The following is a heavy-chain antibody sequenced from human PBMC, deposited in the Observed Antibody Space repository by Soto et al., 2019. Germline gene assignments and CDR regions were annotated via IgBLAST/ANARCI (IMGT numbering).Heavy chain of an antibody. D-gene: IGHD3-3*01. CDR3: ARAGYDFWSGYYRSFDY. Sequence: ASVKVSCKASGYTFTSYAMHWVRQAPGQRLEWMGWINAGNGNTKYSQKFQGRVTITRDTSASTAYMELSSLRSEDTAVYYCARAGYDFWSGYYRSFDYWGQGTLVTVSS. J-gene: IGHJ4*02. CDR1: GYTFTSYA. V-gene: IGHV1-3*01. CDR2: INAGNGNT.